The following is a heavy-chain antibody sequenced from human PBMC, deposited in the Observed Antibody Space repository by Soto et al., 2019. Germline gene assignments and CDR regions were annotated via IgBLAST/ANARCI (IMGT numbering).Heavy chain of an antibody. CDR2: ISSSSSTI. D-gene: IGHD3-3*01. Sequence: GGSLRLSCAASGFTFSSYSMNWVRQAPGKGLEWVSYISSSSSTIYYADSVKGRFTISRDNAKNSLYLQMNSLRDEDTAVYYCARESRFLEWLSLNWFDPWGQGTLVTV. CDR3: ARESRFLEWLSLNWFDP. J-gene: IGHJ5*02. CDR1: GFTFSSYS. V-gene: IGHV3-48*02.